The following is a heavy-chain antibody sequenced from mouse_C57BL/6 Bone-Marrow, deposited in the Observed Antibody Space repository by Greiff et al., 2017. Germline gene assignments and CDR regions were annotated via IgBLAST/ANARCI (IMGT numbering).Heavy chain of an antibody. CDR3: ARHSMDY. J-gene: IGHJ4*01. V-gene: IGHV5-6*01. CDR1: GFTFSSYG. CDR2: ISSGGSYT. Sequence: DVQLQESGGDLVKPGGSLKLSCAASGFTFSSYGMSWVRQTPDKRLEWVATISSGGSYTYYPDSVKGRFTISRDNAKNTLYLQMSSLKSEDTAMYYCARHSMDYWGQGTSVTVSS.